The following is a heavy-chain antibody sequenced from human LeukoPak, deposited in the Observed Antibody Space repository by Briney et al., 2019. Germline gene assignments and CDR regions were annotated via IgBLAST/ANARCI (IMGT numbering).Heavy chain of an antibody. J-gene: IGHJ4*02. V-gene: IGHV4-39*07. CDR1: GGSISSSSYY. D-gene: IGHD6-19*01. Sequence: SETLSLTCTVPGGSISSSSYYWGWIRQPPGKGLEWIGSIYYSGSTNYNPSLKSRVTISVDTSKNQFSLKLSSVTAADTAIYYCARAVSGRFDYWGQGTLVTVSS. CDR2: IYYSGST. CDR3: ARAVSGRFDY.